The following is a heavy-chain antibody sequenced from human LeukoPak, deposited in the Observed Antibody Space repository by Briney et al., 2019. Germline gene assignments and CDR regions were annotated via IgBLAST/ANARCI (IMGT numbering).Heavy chain of an antibody. D-gene: IGHD4-17*01. CDR3: ARDGNDYGDYAGDY. V-gene: IGHV3-23*01. Sequence: GALRLSCAASGFTFSIYGMSWVRQAPGRGLEWVSAMSGSGGSTYYADSVKGRFTISRDNAKNSLYLQMNSLRAEDTAVYYCARDGNDYGDYAGDYWGQGTLVTVSS. CDR1: GFTFSIYG. CDR2: MSGSGGST. J-gene: IGHJ4*02.